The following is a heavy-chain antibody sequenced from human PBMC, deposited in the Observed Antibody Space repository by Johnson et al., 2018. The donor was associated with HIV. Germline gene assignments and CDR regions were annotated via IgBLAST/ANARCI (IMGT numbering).Heavy chain of an antibody. J-gene: IGHJ3*02. V-gene: IGHV3-33*08. CDR1: GFTVGTKY. Sequence: QVLLVESGGGLVQPGGSLRLSCVASGFTVGTKYMSWIRQAPGKGLEWVALIWYDGSNKYYADSVKGRFTISRDNAMNSLFLQLNSLRAEDTAVYYCASLSDDAFDIWGQGTMVTVSS. CDR3: ASLSDDAFDI. CDR2: IWYDGSNK.